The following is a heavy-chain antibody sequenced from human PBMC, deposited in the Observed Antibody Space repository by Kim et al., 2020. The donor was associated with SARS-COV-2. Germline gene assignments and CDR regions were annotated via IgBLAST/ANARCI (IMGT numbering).Heavy chain of an antibody. Sequence: SDTLSLTCTVSGVSISSYYWSWIRQPPGKGLEWIGYIYYSGSNNYNISHKRRVTISVDTAKNQCSLKLSSVTAADTAVYYCARVAYYGDYGRRGWFDPWGQGTMVTVTS. CDR3: ARVAYYGDYGRRGWFDP. J-gene: IGHJ5*02. CDR1: GVSISSYY. V-gene: IGHV4-59*13. CDR2: IYYSGSN. D-gene: IGHD4-17*01.